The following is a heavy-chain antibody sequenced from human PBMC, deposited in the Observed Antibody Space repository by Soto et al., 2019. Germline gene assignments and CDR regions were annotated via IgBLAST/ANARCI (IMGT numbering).Heavy chain of an antibody. D-gene: IGHD2-2*01. V-gene: IGHV4-31*03. CDR3: ARGRSSTSPYPIGY. CDR2: IYYSGST. Sequence: QVQLQESGPRLVKPSQTLSLTCTVSGGSISSGGYYWSWIRQHPGKGLEWIGYIYYSGSTYYNPSLKSRVTISVDTSKNQFSLKPSSVTAADTAVYYCARGRSSTSPYPIGYWGQGTLVTVSS. J-gene: IGHJ4*02. CDR1: GGSISSGGYY.